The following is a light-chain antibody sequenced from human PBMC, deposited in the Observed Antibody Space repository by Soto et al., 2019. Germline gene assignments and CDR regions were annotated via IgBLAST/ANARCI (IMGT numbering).Light chain of an antibody. V-gene: IGLV2-11*01. CDR3: CSYAGSYTLV. Sequence: QSVLTQPASVSGSPGQSVTISCTGTSSDVGGYNYVSWYQQHPGKAPTLMIYDVSKRPSGVPDRFSGSKSGNTASLTISGLQAEDEADYYCCSYAGSYTLVFGGGTKLTVL. CDR1: SSDVGGYNY. J-gene: IGLJ3*02. CDR2: DVS.